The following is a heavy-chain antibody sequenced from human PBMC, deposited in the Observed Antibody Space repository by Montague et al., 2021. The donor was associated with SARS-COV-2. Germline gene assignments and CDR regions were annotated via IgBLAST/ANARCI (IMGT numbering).Heavy chain of an antibody. CDR3: ASLGSPAYCVSDCYLRDYGTDV. D-gene: IGHD2-21*02. CDR1: GGSITSSAYF. V-gene: IGHV4-39*01. Sequence: SETLSLTCTVSGGSITSSAYFWSWIRQSPGKGLEWIGTIYYSRNTYSNPSLKSRLTISMDTTKSQISLKTNSVTAADTAEYFCASLGSPAYCVSDCYLRDYGTDVWGQGTRVTVSS. J-gene: IGHJ6*02. CDR2: IYYSRNT.